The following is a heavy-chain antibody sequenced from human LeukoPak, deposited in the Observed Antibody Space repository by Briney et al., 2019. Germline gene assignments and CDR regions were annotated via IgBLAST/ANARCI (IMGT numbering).Heavy chain of an antibody. Sequence: GGSLRLSCAASGFTFSSYDMHWVRQATGKGLEWVSAIGTAGDTYYPGSVKGRFTISRENAKNSLYLQMNSLRAGDTAVYYCARVSQLRGAFDIWGQGTMVTVSS. V-gene: IGHV3-13*01. J-gene: IGHJ3*02. CDR3: ARVSQLRGAFDI. CDR2: IGTAGDT. D-gene: IGHD6-6*01. CDR1: GFTFSSYD.